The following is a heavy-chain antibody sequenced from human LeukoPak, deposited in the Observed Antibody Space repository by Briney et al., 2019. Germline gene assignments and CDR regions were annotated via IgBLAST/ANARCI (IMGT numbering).Heavy chain of an antibody. Sequence: PGGSLRLSCVASGFSFSSLAMGWVRQAPGKGLEWVSVISDSGGTTYYADSVKGRFTISRDNSRNTLYLRMNSLRVEDTAVYYCAKDARRSSGWYFFDHWGQGTLVTVSS. CDR3: AKDARRSSGWYFFDH. CDR1: GFSFSSLA. V-gene: IGHV3-23*01. CDR2: ISDSGGTT. D-gene: IGHD6-19*01. J-gene: IGHJ4*02.